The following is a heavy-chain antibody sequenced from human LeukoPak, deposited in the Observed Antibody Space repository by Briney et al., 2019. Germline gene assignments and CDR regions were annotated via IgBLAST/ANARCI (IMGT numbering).Heavy chain of an antibody. D-gene: IGHD5-18*01. V-gene: IGHV4-59*01. J-gene: IGHJ3*01. Sequence: SETLSLTCTVSGGSISGYYWSWIWQPPGKGLEWIGYIYFSGSTNYNPSLESRVTISVDTSKNQFSLKLNSVTAADTALYYCARGGVATSMLTVWG. CDR1: GGSISGYY. CDR3: ARGGVATSMLTV. CDR2: IYFSGST.